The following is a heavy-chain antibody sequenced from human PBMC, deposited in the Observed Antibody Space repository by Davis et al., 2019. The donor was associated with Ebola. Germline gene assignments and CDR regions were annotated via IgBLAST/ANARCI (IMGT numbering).Heavy chain of an antibody. CDR3: ARWGQGSSWHVDY. Sequence: GESLKISCAASGFTFSDYWMTWVRQAPGKGLEWVANIKQDGTEKYYVDSVKGRFTISRDNAKNSLYLQMNSLRAEDTAVYYCARWGQGSSWHVDYWGQGTLVTVSS. J-gene: IGHJ4*02. D-gene: IGHD6-13*01. CDR1: GFTFSDYW. V-gene: IGHV3-7*01. CDR2: IKQDGTEK.